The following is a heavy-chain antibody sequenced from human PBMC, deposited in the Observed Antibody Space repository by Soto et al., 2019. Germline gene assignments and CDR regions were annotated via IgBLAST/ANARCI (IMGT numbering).Heavy chain of an antibody. CDR3: ASDQITDY. V-gene: IGHV1-18*01. D-gene: IGHD3-10*01. CDR1: GYIFSIYG. J-gene: IGHJ4*02. Sequence: ASVKVSCKASGYIFSIYGISWVRQAPGQGLEWMGWISAYNVRPNYAQNFRGRVTMTKDTATSTAYMELRSLRYDHTAVYSCASDQITDYWGQGTPVTVSS. CDR2: ISAYNVRP.